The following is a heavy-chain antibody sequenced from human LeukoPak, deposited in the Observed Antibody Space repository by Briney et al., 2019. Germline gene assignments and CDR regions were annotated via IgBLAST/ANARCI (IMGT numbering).Heavy chain of an antibody. D-gene: IGHD3-16*01. V-gene: IGHV1-18*01. J-gene: IGHJ6*03. CDR2: ISAYNGNT. Sequence: ASVKVSCKASGYTFTTYGISWVRQAPGQGLEWMGWISAYNGNTNYAQKFQGRVTMTTDTSTSTAYMELRSLRSDDTAVYYCANSPFQDYYYMDVWGKGTTVTVSS. CDR1: GYTFTTYG. CDR3: ANSPFQDYYYMDV.